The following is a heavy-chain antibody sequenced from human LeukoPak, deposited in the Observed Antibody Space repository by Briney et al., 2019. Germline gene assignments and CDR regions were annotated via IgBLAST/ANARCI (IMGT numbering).Heavy chain of an antibody. CDR3: ARDRGEYYDFWSGYYQEDYGMDV. D-gene: IGHD3-3*01. Sequence: ASVKVSCKASGYTFTGYYMHWVRQAPGQGLEWIGWINPNSGGTNYAQKFQGRVTMTRDTSISTAYMELSRLRSDDTAVYYCARDRGEYYDFWSGYYQEDYGMDVWGQGTTVTVSS. CDR2: INPNSGGT. V-gene: IGHV1-2*02. CDR1: GYTFTGYY. J-gene: IGHJ6*02.